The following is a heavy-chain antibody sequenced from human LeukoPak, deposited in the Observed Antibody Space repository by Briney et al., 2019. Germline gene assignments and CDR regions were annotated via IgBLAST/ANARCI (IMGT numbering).Heavy chain of an antibody. Sequence: GGSLRLSCAASGFTFSSYAMHWVRQAPGKGLEYVSAISSNGGSTYYANSVKGRFTISRDNSKNTPYLQMGSLRAEDMAVYYCARGGPAAVEDYWGQGTLVTVSS. J-gene: IGHJ4*02. CDR1: GFTFSSYA. CDR2: ISSNGGST. D-gene: IGHD6-13*01. CDR3: ARGGPAAVEDY. V-gene: IGHV3-64*01.